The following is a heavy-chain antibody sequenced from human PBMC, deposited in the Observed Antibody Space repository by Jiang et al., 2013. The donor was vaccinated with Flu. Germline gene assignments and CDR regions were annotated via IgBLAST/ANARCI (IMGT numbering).Heavy chain of an antibody. Sequence: PGLVKPSETLSLICTVSGGSISNYYWSWIRQPPGKGLEWIGDIHYSGNTNYNPSLKSRVTISVDTPRNQFSLNLRSVNPADTAVYYCARDRGGSNWPENFQHWGQGTLVTVSS. CDR3: ARDRGGSNWPENFQH. V-gene: IGHV4-59*01. J-gene: IGHJ1*01. CDR2: IHYSGNT. D-gene: IGHD6-13*01. CDR1: GGSISNYY.